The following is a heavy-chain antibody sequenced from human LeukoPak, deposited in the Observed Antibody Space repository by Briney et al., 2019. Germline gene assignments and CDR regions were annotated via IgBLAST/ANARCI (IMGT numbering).Heavy chain of an antibody. CDR2: IYSGGST. CDR1: GFTVSSNY. V-gene: IGHV3-53*01. D-gene: IGHD5-18*01. J-gene: IGHJ4*02. Sequence: GGSLRLSCAASGFTVSSNYMSWVRQAPGKGLEWASVIYSGGSTYYADSVKGRFTISRDNSKNTLYLQMNSLRAEDTAVYYCARADWDTAMIDYWGQGTLVTVSS. CDR3: ARADWDTAMIDY.